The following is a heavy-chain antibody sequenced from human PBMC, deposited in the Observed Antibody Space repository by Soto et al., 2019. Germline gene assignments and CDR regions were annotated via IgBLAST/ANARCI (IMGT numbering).Heavy chain of an antibody. CDR1: GFTFSSYA. Sequence: EVQLLESGGGLVQPGGSLRLSCAASGFTFSSYAMSWVRQAPGKGLEWVSAISGSGGSTYYADSVKGRFTISRDNSKNTLYLQMNSLTAEDMAVYYCAKDPNGSKWARFDYWGQGTLVTVSS. J-gene: IGHJ4*02. CDR3: AKDPNGSKWARFDY. V-gene: IGHV3-23*01. D-gene: IGHD1-26*01. CDR2: ISGSGGST.